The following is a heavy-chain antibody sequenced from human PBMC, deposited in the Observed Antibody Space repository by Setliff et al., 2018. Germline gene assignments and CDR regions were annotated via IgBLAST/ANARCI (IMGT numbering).Heavy chain of an antibody. J-gene: IGHJ4*02. CDR2: ISPYNGHT. D-gene: IGHD3-10*01. CDR3: ARVESMVRGKNILRHFDY. CDR1: GYLLTSYG. V-gene: IGHV1-18*01. Sequence: ASVKVSCKTSGYLLTSYGLTWVRQAPGQGLDWLGWISPYNGHTNYAQNLQGRVTMTTDTSTNTAYMELGSLTTDDTAVYYCARVESMVRGKNILRHFDYWGQGIQVTVSS.